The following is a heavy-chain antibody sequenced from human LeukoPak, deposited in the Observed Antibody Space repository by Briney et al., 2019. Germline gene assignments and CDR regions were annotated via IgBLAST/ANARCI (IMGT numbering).Heavy chain of an antibody. V-gene: IGHV4-39*07. Sequence: SETLPLTCTVSGGSISSSDYYCDWIRQPPGMRLEYIGSIYYSGSTNYNPSLKSRVTISVDTSKNQFSLKLSSVTAADTAVYYCARFLRRVGWFDPWGQGTLVTVSS. D-gene: IGHD3-3*01. CDR2: IYYSGST. CDR3: ARFLRRVGWFDP. J-gene: IGHJ5*02. CDR1: GGSISSSDYY.